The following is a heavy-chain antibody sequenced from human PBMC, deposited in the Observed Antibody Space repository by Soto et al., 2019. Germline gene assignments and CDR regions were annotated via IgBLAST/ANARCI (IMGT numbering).Heavy chain of an antibody. V-gene: IGHV3-30-3*01. CDR3: ARDKDYGDYVDY. J-gene: IGHJ4*02. CDR2: ISYDGSNK. D-gene: IGHD4-17*01. CDR1: GFTFSSYA. Sequence: QVQLVESGGGVVQPGRSLRLSCAASGFTFSSYAMHWVRQAPGKGLEWVAVISYDGSNKYYADSVKGRFTISRDNSKNKLYLQMNRLRAEDTAVYYCARDKDYGDYVDYWGQGTLVTVSS.